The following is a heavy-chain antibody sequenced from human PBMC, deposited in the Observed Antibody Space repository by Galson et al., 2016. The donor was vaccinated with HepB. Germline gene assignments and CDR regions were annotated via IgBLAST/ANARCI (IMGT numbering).Heavy chain of an antibody. CDR3: CSSSGGQLDY. J-gene: IGHJ4*02. Sequence: SLRLSCAASGFTFENARMNWVRQAPGKGLEWVGHIKTILDGESTDFAARVKGRFVISRDDAKHMVYLEMNSLQSDDTAVYYCCSSSGGQLDYWGPGTVVTVSS. CDR2: IKTILDGEST. V-gene: IGHV3-15*05. D-gene: IGHD2-15*01. CDR1: GFTFENAR.